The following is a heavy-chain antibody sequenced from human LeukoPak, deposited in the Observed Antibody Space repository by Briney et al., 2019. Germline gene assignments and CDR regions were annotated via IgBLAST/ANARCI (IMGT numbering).Heavy chain of an antibody. J-gene: IGHJ4*02. V-gene: IGHV1-2*02. CDR1: GYTFTGYY. Sequence: ASVKVSCKASGYTFTGYYMHWVRQAPGQGLEWMGWINPNSGATNYAQKFQGRVTMTRDTSISTAYMELSRLRSDDTAVYYRAPAPAATVGYYFDYWGQGTLVTVSS. CDR2: INPNSGAT. D-gene: IGHD2-2*01. CDR3: APAPAATVGYYFDY.